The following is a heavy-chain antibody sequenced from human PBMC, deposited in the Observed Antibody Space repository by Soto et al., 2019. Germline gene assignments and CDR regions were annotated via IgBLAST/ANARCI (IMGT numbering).Heavy chain of an antibody. CDR2: ISAYNGNT. J-gene: IGHJ5*02. V-gene: IGHV1-18*01. CDR1: GYTFTSYG. D-gene: IGHD3-3*01. Sequence: GASVKVSCKASGYTFTSYGISWVRQAPGQGLEWMGWISAYNGNTNYAQKLQGRVTMTTDTSTSTAYMELRSLRSDDTAVYYCARAHSQKITIFGVVSPNWFDPWGQGTLVTVSS. CDR3: ARAHSQKITIFGVVSPNWFDP.